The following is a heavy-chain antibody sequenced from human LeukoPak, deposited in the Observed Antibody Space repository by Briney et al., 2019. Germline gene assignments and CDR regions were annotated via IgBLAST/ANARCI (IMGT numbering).Heavy chain of an antibody. CDR1: GGPILNYY. J-gene: IGHJ3*02. Sequence: PSAALAPPWPGPGGPILNYYWGWVRPPPGKGLGGDGYIYYSGSTNYNPSLKSRVTISVDTSKNQFSLKLSSVTAADTAVYYCARERGFVVVPAAIFDIWGQGTMVTVSS. CDR2: IYYSGST. CDR3: ARERGFVVVPAAIFDI. V-gene: IGHV4-59*01. D-gene: IGHD2-2*01.